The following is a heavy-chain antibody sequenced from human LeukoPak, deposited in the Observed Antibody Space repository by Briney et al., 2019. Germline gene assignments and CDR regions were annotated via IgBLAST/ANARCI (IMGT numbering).Heavy chain of an antibody. D-gene: IGHD3-22*01. Sequence: ASVKVSCKVSGYTLTELSMHWVRQAPGKGLEWMGGLDPEDGETIYTQRFQGRVTMTEDTSTDTAYMELSSLRSEDTAVYYCARGGLTYYYDSSGYWPYDYWGQGTLVTVSS. CDR3: ARGGLTYYYDSSGYWPYDY. V-gene: IGHV1-24*01. CDR2: LDPEDGET. CDR1: GYTLTELS. J-gene: IGHJ4*02.